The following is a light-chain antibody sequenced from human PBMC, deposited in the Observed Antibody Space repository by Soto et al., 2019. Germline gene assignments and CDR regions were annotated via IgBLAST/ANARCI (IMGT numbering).Light chain of an antibody. V-gene: IGKV3-20*01. CDR2: GAS. Sequence: EIVLTQSPGTLSLSPGERATLSCRASQSVSSSSLAWYQQKPGQAPRLLIYGASSRATGIPDRFSGSGSGTDFTLTISRLEPEDFAVYYCQQYGSSPGYTFGPGTNLEIK. CDR1: QSVSSSS. J-gene: IGKJ2*01. CDR3: QQYGSSPGYT.